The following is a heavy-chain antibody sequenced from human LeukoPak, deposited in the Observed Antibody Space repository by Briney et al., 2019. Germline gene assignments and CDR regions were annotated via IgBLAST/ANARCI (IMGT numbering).Heavy chain of an antibody. V-gene: IGHV3-30*18. CDR3: AKDPGIVLMVNYMDV. CDR2: ISYDGSNK. CDR1: GFTFSSYG. J-gene: IGHJ6*03. D-gene: IGHD2-8*01. Sequence: GGSLRLSCAASGFTFSSYGMHWVRQAPGKGLEWVAVISYDGSNKYYADSVKGRFTISRDNSKNTLYLQMNSLRAEDTAVYYCAKDPGIVLMVNYMDVWGKGTTVTVSS.